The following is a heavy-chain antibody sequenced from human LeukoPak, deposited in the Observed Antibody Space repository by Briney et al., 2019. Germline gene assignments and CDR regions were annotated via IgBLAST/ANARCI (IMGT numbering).Heavy chain of an antibody. V-gene: IGHV3-23*01. D-gene: IGHD6-13*01. CDR2: ISGGGSPT. CDR3: AKDTAAAGPTLYYYYGMDV. Sequence: PGGSLRLSCAASGFTFSNYAMSWVRQAPGKGLEWVSTISGGGSPTYTEDSVRGRFTISRDNAKNSLYLQMNSLRAEDTALYYCAKDTAAAGPTLYYYYGMDVWGQGTTVTVSS. CDR1: GFTFSNYA. J-gene: IGHJ6*02.